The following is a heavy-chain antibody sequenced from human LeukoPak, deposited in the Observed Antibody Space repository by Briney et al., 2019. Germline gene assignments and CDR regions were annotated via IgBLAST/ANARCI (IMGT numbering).Heavy chain of an antibody. D-gene: IGHD2-21*02. CDR2: ISYDGSNK. CDR1: GFTFSDYY. CDR3: AKDGPAYCGGDCYSNNWFDP. J-gene: IGHJ5*02. V-gene: IGHV3-30*18. Sequence: PGGSLRLSCVASGFTFSDYYMSWIRQAPGKGLEWVAVISYDGSNKYYADSVKGRFTISRDNSKNTLYLQMNSLRAEDTAVYYCAKDGPAYCGGDCYSNNWFDPWGQGTLVTVSS.